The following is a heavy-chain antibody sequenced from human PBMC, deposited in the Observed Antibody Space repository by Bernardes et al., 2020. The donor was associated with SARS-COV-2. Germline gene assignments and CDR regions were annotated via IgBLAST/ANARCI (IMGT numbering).Heavy chain of an antibody. V-gene: IGHV3-23*01. CDR2: ISGSGGST. CDR1: GFTFSSYA. D-gene: IGHD1-26*01. CDR3: AKDSEDSGAGSGSYWGRDAFDI. Sequence: GGSLRLSCAASGFTFSSYAMSWVRQAPGKGLEWVSAISGSGGSTYYADSVKGRFTISRDNSKNTLYLQMNSLRAEDTAVYYCAKDSEDSGAGSGSYWGRDAFDIWGQGTMVTVSS. J-gene: IGHJ3*02.